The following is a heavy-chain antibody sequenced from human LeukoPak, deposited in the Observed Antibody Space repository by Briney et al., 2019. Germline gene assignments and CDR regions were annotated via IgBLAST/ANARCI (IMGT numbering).Heavy chain of an antibody. CDR1: GFTFTIYA. J-gene: IGHJ6*03. D-gene: IGHD4-11*01. CDR3: ARELLTYSNHKLGHYMDV. Sequence: GGSLRLSCAASGFTFTIYAMSWVRQAPGKGLEWVSCISSRSSYIYYADSVKGRFTISRENAKNSLYLQMNSLRTEDTAVYYCARELLTYSNHKLGHYMDVWGKGTTVTVSS. V-gene: IGHV3-21*01. CDR2: ISSRSSYI.